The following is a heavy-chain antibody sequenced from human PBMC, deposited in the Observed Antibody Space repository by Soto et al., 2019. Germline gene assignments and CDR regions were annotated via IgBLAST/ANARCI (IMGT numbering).Heavy chain of an antibody. D-gene: IGHD3-9*01. Sequence: GALRLSCAASGFTFSSYSMTWVRQAPGKGLEWVSSLSGSGGRTYYADSVKGRFIISRDNSKNTLYLQMNSLRAEDTAVYYCAKADRPYYEILTGPDYWGQGTLVTVSS. CDR2: LSGSGGRT. CDR3: AKADRPYYEILTGPDY. J-gene: IGHJ4*02. V-gene: IGHV3-23*01. CDR1: GFTFSSYS.